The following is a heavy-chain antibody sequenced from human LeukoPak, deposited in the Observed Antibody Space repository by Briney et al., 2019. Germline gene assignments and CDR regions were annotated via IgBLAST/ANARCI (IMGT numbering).Heavy chain of an antibody. CDR1: GDSVFSNSAA. CDR3: VRDVGFDFDY. V-gene: IGHV6-1*01. D-gene: IGHD3-10*01. CDR2: TYYRSKWYN. J-gene: IGHJ4*02. Sequence: SQTLSLTCAISGDSVFSNSAAWNWIRHSPSRCLEWLGRTYYRSKWYNDYAVSVKSRIIINPNTAKNQFSMQLKSVTHEDTAVYYCVRDVGFDFDYWGQGTLVTVSS.